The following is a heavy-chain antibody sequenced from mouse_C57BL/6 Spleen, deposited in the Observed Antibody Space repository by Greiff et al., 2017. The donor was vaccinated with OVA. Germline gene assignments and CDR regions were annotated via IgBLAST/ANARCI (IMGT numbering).Heavy chain of an antibody. CDR1: GFSFNTYA. J-gene: IGHJ4*01. CDR3: VRPSSYGYYAMDY. V-gene: IGHV10-1*01. D-gene: IGHD1-1*01. Sequence: VQLKESGGGLVQPKGSLKLSCAASGFSFNTYAMNWVRQAPGKGLEWVARIRSKSNNYATYYADSVKDRFTISRDDSESMLYLQMNNLKTEDTAMYYCVRPSSYGYYAMDYWGQGTSVTVSS. CDR2: IRSKSNNYAT.